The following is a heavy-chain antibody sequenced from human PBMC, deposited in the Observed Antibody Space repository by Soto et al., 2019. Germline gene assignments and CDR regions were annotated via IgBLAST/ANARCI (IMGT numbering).Heavy chain of an antibody. CDR1: SGSISSSYYY. V-gene: IGHV4-39*01. CDR3: ARQAGAFGYYMDV. D-gene: IGHD3-16*01. J-gene: IGHJ6*03. Sequence: QLQLQESGPGLVKPSESLSLTCTVSSGSISSSYYYWGWIRQPPGKGLEWIGAIYYTGSTYYNPPLQIRVTISVDTSKNQFSLKMSSVTAADSGVYFCARQAGAFGYYMDVWGKGATVTVSS. CDR2: IYYTGST.